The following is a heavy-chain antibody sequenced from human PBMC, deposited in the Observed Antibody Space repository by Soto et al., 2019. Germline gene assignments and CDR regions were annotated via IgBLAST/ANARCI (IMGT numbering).Heavy chain of an antibody. J-gene: IGHJ4*02. Sequence: GGSLRLSCAASGFTFSSYAMSWVRQAPGKGLEWVSAISGSGGSTYYADSVKGRFTISRDNSKNTLYLQMNSLRAEDTAVYYCALSYTGWGSYRFRAFDYWGQGTLVTVSS. CDR3: ALSYTGWGSYRFRAFDY. D-gene: IGHD3-16*02. V-gene: IGHV3-23*01. CDR2: ISGSGGST. CDR1: GFTFSSYA.